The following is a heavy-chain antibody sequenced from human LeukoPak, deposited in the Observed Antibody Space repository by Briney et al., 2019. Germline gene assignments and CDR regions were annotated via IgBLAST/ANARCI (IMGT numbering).Heavy chain of an antibody. CDR2: ISYDGSNK. CDR3: AKGGPGDYPYGTDV. D-gene: IGHD3/OR15-3a*01. J-gene: IGHJ6*02. CDR1: GFTFSSYA. Sequence: PGGSLRLSCAASGFTFSSYAMHWVRQAPGKGLEWVAVISYDGSNKYYADSVKGRFTISRDNSKNTLYLQMNSLRAEDTAVYYCAKGGPGDYPYGTDVWGQGTTVTVSS. V-gene: IGHV3-30-3*01.